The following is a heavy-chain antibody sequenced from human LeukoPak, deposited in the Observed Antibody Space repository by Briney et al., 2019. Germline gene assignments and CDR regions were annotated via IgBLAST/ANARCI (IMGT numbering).Heavy chain of an antibody. CDR1: GYTFNDYF. D-gene: IGHD6-13*01. CDR3: ARDIAPSGSWWFDT. V-gene: IGHV1-2*02. Sequence: GASVKVSCKASGYTFNDYFIHWLRQAPGQGLEWMGWINPNGGETNYPQKSQGRVTMTRDTSISTADMELRWLTSDDTAMYYCARDIAPSGSWWFDTWGQGTPVTVSS. CDR2: INPNGGET. J-gene: IGHJ5*02.